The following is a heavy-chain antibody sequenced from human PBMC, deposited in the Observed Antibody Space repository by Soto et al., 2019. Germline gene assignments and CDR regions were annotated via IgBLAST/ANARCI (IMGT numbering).Heavy chain of an antibody. J-gene: IGHJ4*02. Sequence: SETLSLTCAVYGGSFSGYYWSWVRQPPGKGLEWIGEINHSGSTNYNPSLKSRVTISVDTSKNQFSLKLSSVTAADTAVYYCARKGYPYYFDYWGQGXLVTVSS. CDR3: ARKGYPYYFDY. V-gene: IGHV4-34*01. CDR1: GGSFSGYY. CDR2: INHSGST. D-gene: IGHD5-12*01.